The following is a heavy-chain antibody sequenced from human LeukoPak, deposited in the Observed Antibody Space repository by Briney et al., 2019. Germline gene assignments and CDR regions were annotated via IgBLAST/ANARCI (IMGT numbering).Heavy chain of an antibody. Sequence: GGSLRLSCAASGFTFSNYNMNWVRQAPGKGLDWVSSISSSSSNIHYADSVKGRFTISRDNANNSLYLQMNSLRAEDTAVYYCARLPTRLREGYYYYYVMDVWAQGTRVTVSS. V-gene: IGHV3-21*01. CDR3: ARLPTRLREGYYYYYVMDV. CDR1: GFTFSNYN. D-gene: IGHD3-16*01. J-gene: IGHJ6*02. CDR2: ISSSSSNI.